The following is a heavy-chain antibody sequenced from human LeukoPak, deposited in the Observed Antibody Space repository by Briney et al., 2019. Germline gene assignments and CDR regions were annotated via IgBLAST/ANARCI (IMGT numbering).Heavy chain of an antibody. V-gene: IGHV3-23*01. CDR1: GFTLISYA. J-gene: IGHJ4*02. CDR3: EKAWTAGYDRGYLDY. D-gene: IGHD3-3*01. Sequence: GGSLRLSCAASGFTLISYAMTWVRQAPGKGLQWVASISGGGTINTFYADSVKGRFTISRDNSWNTVYLQMNRLRVEDTAIYFCEKAWTAGYDRGYLDYWGQGILVTVSS. CDR2: ISGGGTINT.